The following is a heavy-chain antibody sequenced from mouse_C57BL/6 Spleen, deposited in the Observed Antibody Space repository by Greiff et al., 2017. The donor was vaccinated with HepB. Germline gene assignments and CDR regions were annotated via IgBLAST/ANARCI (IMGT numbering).Heavy chain of an antibody. CDR3: AREGSNSFDY. CDR1: GYSITSGYY. V-gene: IGHV3-6*01. Sequence: ESGPGLVKPSQSLSLTCSVTGYSITSGYYWNWIRQFPGNKLEWMGYISYDGSNNYNPSLKNRISITRDTSKNQFFLKLNSVTTEDTATYYCAREGSNSFDYWGQGTTLTVSS. J-gene: IGHJ2*01. CDR2: ISYDGSN. D-gene: IGHD6-1*01.